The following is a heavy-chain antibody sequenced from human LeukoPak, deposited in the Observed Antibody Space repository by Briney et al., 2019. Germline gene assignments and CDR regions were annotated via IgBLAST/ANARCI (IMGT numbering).Heavy chain of an antibody. CDR3: ARDNDTVFDY. CDR2: INSDGSST. J-gene: IGHJ4*02. V-gene: IGHV3-74*01. CDR1: GFTFISYW. D-gene: IGHD3-9*01. Sequence: GGSLRFSCAASGFTFISYWMHWVRQTPGKGLVWVSRINSDGSSTTYADSVKGRFTISRDNAKNTLYLQMNSLRAEDTAVYYCARDNDTVFDYWGQGTLVTVSS.